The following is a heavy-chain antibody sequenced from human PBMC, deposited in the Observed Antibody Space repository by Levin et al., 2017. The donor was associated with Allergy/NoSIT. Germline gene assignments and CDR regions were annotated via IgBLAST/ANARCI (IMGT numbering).Heavy chain of an antibody. CDR1: GFTFSSYA. CDR2: TSSDGSDK. CDR3: AKDRQQWLVRIFDS. J-gene: IGHJ4*02. D-gene: IGHD6-19*01. V-gene: IGHV3-30*18. Sequence: GESLKISCAASGFTFSSYAMHWVRQAPGKGMEWVTLTSSDGSDKDYADSVQGRFTISRDNSKNTLFLQMNSLRPEDTAVYYCAKDRQQWLVRIFDSWGQGTLVTVSS.